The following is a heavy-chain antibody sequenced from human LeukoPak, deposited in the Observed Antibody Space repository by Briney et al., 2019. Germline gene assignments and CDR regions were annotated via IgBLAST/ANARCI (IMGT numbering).Heavy chain of an antibody. CDR2: IGWNSGGI. CDR1: GFTFDDYA. D-gene: IGHD6-13*01. CDR3: VKVTAAGFVDH. J-gene: IGHJ4*02. Sequence: PGGSLRLPCAASGFTFDDYAMHWVRQAPGKGLEWVSGIGWNSGGIVYADSVKGRFTISRDNAKNSLYLQMNSLGAEDTAFYYCVKVTAAGFVDHWGQGTLVTVSS. V-gene: IGHV3-9*01.